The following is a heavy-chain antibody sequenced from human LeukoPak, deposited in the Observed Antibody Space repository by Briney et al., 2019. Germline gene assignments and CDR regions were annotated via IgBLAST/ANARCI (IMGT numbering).Heavy chain of an antibody. Sequence: GASVKVSCKASGYTSTSYDFNWGRQATGQGLEWMGWMNPNSGNTGYAQKFQGRVTMTRNTSISTAYMELSSLRSEDTAVYYCARAGSSSVHYYYYMDVWGKGTTVTVSS. D-gene: IGHD6-6*01. CDR3: ARAGSSSVHYYYYMDV. J-gene: IGHJ6*03. CDR2: MNPNSGNT. V-gene: IGHV1-8*01. CDR1: GYTSTSYD.